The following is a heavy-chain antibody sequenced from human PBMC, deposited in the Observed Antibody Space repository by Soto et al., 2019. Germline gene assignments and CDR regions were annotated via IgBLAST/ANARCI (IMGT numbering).Heavy chain of an antibody. J-gene: IGHJ4*02. CDR2: ISGSGGST. Sequence: TGGSLRLSGAASGFTFSSYAMSWVRQAPGKGLEWVSAISGSGGSTYYADSVKGRFTISRDNSKNTLYLQMNSLRAEDTAVYYCAKAPYGIAAAGYGDYWGQGTLVTVSS. V-gene: IGHV3-23*01. CDR3: AKAPYGIAAAGYGDY. CDR1: GFTFSSYA. D-gene: IGHD6-13*01.